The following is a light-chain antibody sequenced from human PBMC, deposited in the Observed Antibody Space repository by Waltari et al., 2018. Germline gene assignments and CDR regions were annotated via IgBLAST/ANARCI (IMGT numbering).Light chain of an antibody. J-gene: IGKJ4*01. CDR1: QSVTTN. CDR2: HAS. CDR3: HQCATSPLT. V-gene: IGKV3-20*01. Sequence: EIVMTQSPATLSVSPGESAIISCRASQSVTTNLAWYQQKPGQPPRLLIYHASNRATGIPDRFSGSGSGTDFTLTISRLEPEDFAVYYCHQCATSPLTFGGGSKVEIK.